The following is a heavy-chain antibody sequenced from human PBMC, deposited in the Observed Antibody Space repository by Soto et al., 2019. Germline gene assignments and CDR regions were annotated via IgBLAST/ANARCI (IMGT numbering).Heavy chain of an antibody. V-gene: IGHV5-51*01. Sequence: GESLKISCKGSGYSFTSYWIGRVRQMPGKGLEWMGIIYPGDSDTRYSPSFQGQVTISADKSISTAYLQWSSLKASDTAMYYCARHSSYSPTPVYYYGMDVWGQGTTVTVSS. CDR1: GYSFTSYW. J-gene: IGHJ6*02. CDR3: ARHSSYSPTPVYYYGMDV. CDR2: IYPGDSDT. D-gene: IGHD4-4*01.